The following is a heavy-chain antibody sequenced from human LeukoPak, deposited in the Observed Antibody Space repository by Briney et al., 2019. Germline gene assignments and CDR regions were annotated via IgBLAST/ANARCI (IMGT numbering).Heavy chain of an antibody. V-gene: IGHV4-4*07. CDR1: GGSISDYF. CDR3: ARDDLVWGGSNWFDP. Sequence: PSETLSLTCTISGGSISDYFWTGVRQPAGKGLDWIGRDYATGSTNYNPSLKSRITMSVDTSKNQFSLKLSSVTAADTAVYYCARDDLVWGGSNWFDPWGQGTLVIVSS. J-gene: IGHJ5*01. D-gene: IGHD2-8*01. CDR2: DYATGST.